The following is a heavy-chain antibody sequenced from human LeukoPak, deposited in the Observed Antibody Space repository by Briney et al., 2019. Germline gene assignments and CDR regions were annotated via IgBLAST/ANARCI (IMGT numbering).Heavy chain of an antibody. CDR3: AKPSKASSGSRYYFDY. CDR2: ISGSGGST. D-gene: IGHD6-19*01. J-gene: IGHJ4*02. V-gene: IGHV3-23*01. Sequence: PGGSLRLSCAASGFTFSSYAMSWVRQAPGKRLEWVSAISGSGGSTYYADSVKGRFTISRDNSKNTLYLQMNSLRAGDTAVYYCAKPSKASSGSRYYFDYWGQGTLVTVSS. CDR1: GFTFSSYA.